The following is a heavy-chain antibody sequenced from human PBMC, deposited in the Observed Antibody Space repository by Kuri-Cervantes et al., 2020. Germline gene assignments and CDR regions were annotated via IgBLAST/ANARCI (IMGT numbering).Heavy chain of an antibody. V-gene: IGHV3-74*03. Sequence: ETLSLTCAASGFTINGHWMHWVRQAPGKGLVWVSRINSDGSSTSYAESVKGRVTISRDNAKSTLHLQMNSLRAEDTALYYCARGPYYFDLWGRGTLVTVSS. CDR2: INSDGSST. CDR3: ARGPYYFDL. CDR1: GFTINGHW. J-gene: IGHJ4*02.